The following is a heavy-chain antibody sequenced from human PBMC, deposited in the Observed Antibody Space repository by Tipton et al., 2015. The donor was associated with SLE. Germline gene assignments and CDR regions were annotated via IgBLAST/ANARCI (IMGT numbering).Heavy chain of an antibody. CDR3: ARDLLRYFDL. J-gene: IGHJ2*01. Sequence: TLSLTCAVSGYSISSGYYWGWVRQPPGKGLEWIGSMHHSGSTYYNPSLKSRVTISVDTSKNQFSLKLSSVTAADTAVYYCARDLLRYFDLWGRGTLVTVSS. CDR2: MHHSGST. CDR1: GYSISSGYY. V-gene: IGHV4-38-2*02.